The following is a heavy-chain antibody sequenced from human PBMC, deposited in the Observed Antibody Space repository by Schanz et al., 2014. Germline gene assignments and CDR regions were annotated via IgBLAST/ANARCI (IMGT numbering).Heavy chain of an antibody. J-gene: IGHJ4*02. CDR1: GFTFSSYA. V-gene: IGHV3-23*04. Sequence: EVQLVESGGGLVQPGGSLRLSCAASGFTFSSYAMSWVRQAPGKGLEWVSTIGTSGGTNYAESVKGRFTISRDNSKNTLYLQMDSLRAEDTAVYFCAKKVPAYNPFDSWGQGTLVTVSS. CDR3: AKKVPAYNPFDS. D-gene: IGHD1-1*01. CDR2: IGTSGGT.